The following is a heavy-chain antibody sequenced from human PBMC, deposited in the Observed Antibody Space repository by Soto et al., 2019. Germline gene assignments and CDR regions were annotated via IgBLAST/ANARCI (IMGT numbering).Heavy chain of an antibody. CDR2: INHSGST. D-gene: IGHD2-8*02. CDR1: GGSISSYY. J-gene: IGHJ4*02. V-gene: IGHV4-34*01. Sequence: SETLSLTCTVSGGSISSYYWTWIRQPPGTGLEWIGEINHSGSTNYNPSLKSRVTISVDTSKNQFSLKLTSVTAADTAVYYCARDKITGLFDYWGQGTWSPSPQ. CDR3: ARDKITGLFDY.